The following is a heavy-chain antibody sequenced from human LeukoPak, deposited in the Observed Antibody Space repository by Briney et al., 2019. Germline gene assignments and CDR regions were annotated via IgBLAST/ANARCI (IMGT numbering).Heavy chain of an antibody. Sequence: SVKVSCRASGGTFSSYAISWVRQAPGQGLEWMGRIIPIFGTANYAQKFQGRVTITTDESTSTAYMELSSLRSEDTAVYYCARDRGGDYQKNWFDPWGQGTLVTVSS. CDR1: GGTFSSYA. CDR3: ARDRGGDYQKNWFDP. V-gene: IGHV1-69*05. D-gene: IGHD4-17*01. J-gene: IGHJ5*02. CDR2: IIPIFGTA.